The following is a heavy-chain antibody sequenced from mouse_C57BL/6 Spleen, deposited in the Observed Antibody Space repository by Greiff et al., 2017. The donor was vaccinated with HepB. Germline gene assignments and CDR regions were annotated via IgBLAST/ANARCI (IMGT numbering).Heavy chain of an antibody. J-gene: IGHJ4*01. D-gene: IGHD2-4*01. Sequence: QVQLKESGPGLVQPSQSLSITCTVSGFSLTSYGVHWVRQSPGKGLEWLGVIWSGGSTDYNAAFISRLSISKDNSKSQVFFKMNSLQADDTAIYYCATYDYEYAMDYWGQGTSVTVSS. CDR1: GFSLTSYG. CDR2: IWSGGST. CDR3: ATYDYEYAMDY. V-gene: IGHV2-2*01.